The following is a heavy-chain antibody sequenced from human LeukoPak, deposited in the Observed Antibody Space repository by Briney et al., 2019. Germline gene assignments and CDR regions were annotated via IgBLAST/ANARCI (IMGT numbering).Heavy chain of an antibody. V-gene: IGHV4-34*01. CDR3: ARARMDCSGGICYSSYSDY. J-gene: IGHJ4*02. CDR1: SASFSGYY. CDR2: TYHNGST. Sequence: SETLSLTCAVYSASFSGYYWTWIRRPPGKGLEWIGETYHNGSTDYNPSLKSRVTISVDTSKSQFSLKVTSVTAADTAVYFCARARMDCSGGICYSSYSDYWGQGTLVTVSS. D-gene: IGHD2-15*01.